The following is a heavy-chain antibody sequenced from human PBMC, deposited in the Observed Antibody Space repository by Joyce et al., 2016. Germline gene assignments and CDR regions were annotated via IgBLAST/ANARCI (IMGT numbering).Heavy chain of an antibody. Sequence: QVQLVESGGGVVQPGGCRGLSCAASGFTFSTYSMHWVRQAPGKGLEWVAGISYDGRNKYYADAVKDRFSISRDNFKNRLDLEMNSLRLEDTAFYYCAFEHASWGQGTLVTVSS. CDR2: ISYDGRNK. J-gene: IGHJ5*02. D-gene: IGHD3-16*01. CDR3: AFEHAS. V-gene: IGHV3-30*04. CDR1: GFTFSTYS.